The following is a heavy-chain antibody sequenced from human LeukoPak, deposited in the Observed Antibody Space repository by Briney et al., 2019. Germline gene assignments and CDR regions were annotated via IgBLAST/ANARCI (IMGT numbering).Heavy chain of an antibody. CDR1: GGSFSGYY. V-gene: IGHV4-34*01. D-gene: IGHD3-10*01. CDR2: INHSGST. J-gene: IGHJ5*02. Sequence: SETLSLTCAVYGGSFSGYYWSWIRQPPGKGLEWIGEINHSGSTNYNPSLKSRVTISVDTSKNQFSLKLSSVTAADTAVYYCARGLYYYGSGSHIRGIGWFDPWGQGTLVTVSS. CDR3: ARGLYYYGSGSHIRGIGWFDP.